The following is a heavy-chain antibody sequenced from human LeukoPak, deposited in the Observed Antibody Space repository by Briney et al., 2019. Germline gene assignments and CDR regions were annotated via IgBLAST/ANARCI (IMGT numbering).Heavy chain of an antibody. Sequence: ASVKVSCKASGYIFTTYGVGWVRQAPGQGLEWMGWIDPNNGYTDYAQMFRGRITMTTDTSTSTAYMELRSLRSDDTAVFYCARGGVIDAFDFWGQGTMVTVSS. V-gene: IGHV1-18*01. CDR1: GYIFTTYG. CDR3: ARGGVIDAFDF. J-gene: IGHJ3*01. D-gene: IGHD2-21*01. CDR2: IDPNNGYT.